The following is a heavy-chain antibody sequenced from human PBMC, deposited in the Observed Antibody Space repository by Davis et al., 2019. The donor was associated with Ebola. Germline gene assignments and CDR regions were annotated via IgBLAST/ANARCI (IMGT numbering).Heavy chain of an antibody. D-gene: IGHD3-10*01. J-gene: IGHJ6*02. CDR1: GSSLSESP. V-gene: IGHV3-73*01. Sequence: GESLKISCAASGSSLSESPMHWVRQAPGKGLEWVGRVREKGNNYATGYAESVKGRFTVSRDDSTNTAYLQMNSLRAEDTAVYYCAKVGLWFGEEKPLGYYYGMDVWGQGTTVTVSS. CDR3: AKVGLWFGEEKPLGYYYGMDV. CDR2: VREKGNNYAT.